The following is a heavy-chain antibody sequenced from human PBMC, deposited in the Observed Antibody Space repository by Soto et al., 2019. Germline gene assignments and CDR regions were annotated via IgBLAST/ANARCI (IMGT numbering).Heavy chain of an antibody. Sequence: EVQLLESGGGLVQPGGSLRLSCVVSGFTFNNYAINWVRQAPGKGLEWVSGISASGGSTYYADSVKGRFTISRDSSKHTLYLQMNSLRADDTAIYYCAIHFYYGSGSYYAVDYWGQGTLVTVSS. V-gene: IGHV3-23*01. J-gene: IGHJ4*02. CDR3: AIHFYYGSGSYYAVDY. CDR1: GFTFNNYA. CDR2: ISASGGST. D-gene: IGHD3-10*01.